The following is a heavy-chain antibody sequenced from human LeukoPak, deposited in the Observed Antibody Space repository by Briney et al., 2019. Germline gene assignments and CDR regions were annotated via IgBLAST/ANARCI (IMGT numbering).Heavy chain of an antibody. J-gene: IGHJ4*02. CDR2: MNSDGGAI. Sequence: GGSLRLSCRASGFIFSSYWMHWVRQTPGKGLMWVSRMNSDGGAIVYADSVKGRFTISRDNSKNTLYLQMNSLRAEDTAVYYCAKEGGTGTRFDYWGQGTLVTVSS. CDR1: GFIFSSYW. D-gene: IGHD1-7*01. V-gene: IGHV3-74*01. CDR3: AKEGGTGTRFDY.